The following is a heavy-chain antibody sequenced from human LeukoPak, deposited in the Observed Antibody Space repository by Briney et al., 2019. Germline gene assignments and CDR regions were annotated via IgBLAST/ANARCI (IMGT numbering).Heavy chain of an antibody. Sequence: SVKVSCKASGGTFSSYAISWVRQAPGQGLEWMGGIIPIFGTANYAQKFQGRVTITTDESTSTAYMELSSLRSEDTAVYYCARIARYYDSSGYPLYYFDYWGQGTLVTVSS. J-gene: IGHJ4*02. CDR3: ARIARYYDSSGYPLYYFDY. V-gene: IGHV1-69*05. D-gene: IGHD3-22*01. CDR1: GGTFSSYA. CDR2: IIPIFGTA.